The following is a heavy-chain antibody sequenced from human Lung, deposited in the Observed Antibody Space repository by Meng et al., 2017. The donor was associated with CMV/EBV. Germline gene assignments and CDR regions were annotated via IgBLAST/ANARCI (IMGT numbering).Heavy chain of an antibody. V-gene: IGHV3-74*03. CDR3: AAWAHILAVAPTGDDY. Sequence: GGSLRLSCAASGFTFRSYWMDWVRQAPGKGLVWVSRIRPDGSSAAYADSVRGRFTISRDNAKNTLYLQMNSLRVEDTAVYYCAAWAHILAVAPTGDDYWGQGTLVXVSS. CDR1: GFTFRSYW. J-gene: IGHJ4*02. CDR2: IRPDGSSA. D-gene: IGHD2-2*01.